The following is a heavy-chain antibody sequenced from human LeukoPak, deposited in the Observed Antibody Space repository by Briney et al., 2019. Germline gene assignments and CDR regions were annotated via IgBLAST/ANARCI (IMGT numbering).Heavy chain of an antibody. CDR1: GYTFTSYG. V-gene: IGHV1-18*01. J-gene: IGHJ4*02. D-gene: IGHD6-13*01. Sequence: ASVKVSCKASGYTFTSYGISWVRQAPGQGLEWMGWISAYNGNTNYAQKFQGRVTMTEDTSTDTAYMELSSLRSEDTAVYYCATEAGSSWYFDYWGQGTLVTVSS. CDR2: ISAYNGNT. CDR3: ATEAGSSWYFDY.